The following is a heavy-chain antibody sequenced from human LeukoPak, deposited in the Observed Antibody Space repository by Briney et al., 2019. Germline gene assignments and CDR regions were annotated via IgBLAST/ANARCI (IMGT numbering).Heavy chain of an antibody. CDR1: GFTVSSNY. V-gene: IGHV3-7*04. J-gene: IGHJ4*02. CDR2: IKQDGSEK. CDR3: ARGDWEPSDY. Sequence: PGGSLRLSCAVSGFTVSSNYMSWVRRPPGKGLEWMANIKQDGSEKNYVDSVKGRFTISRDNVRNSLSLQMNSLRAEDTAVYYCARGDWEPSDYWGQGTLVTVSS. D-gene: IGHD1-14*01.